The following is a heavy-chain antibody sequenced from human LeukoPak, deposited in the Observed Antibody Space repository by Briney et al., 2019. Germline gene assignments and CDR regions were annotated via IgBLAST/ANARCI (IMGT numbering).Heavy chain of an antibody. D-gene: IGHD3-10*01. Sequence: PSETLSLTCAVSGGSISSNSYYWGWIRQPPGKGLEWIGSIYYSGSTYYNPSLKSRVTISVDTSKNQFSLKLSSVTAADTAVYYCALTMVRENAFDIWGQGTMVTVSS. J-gene: IGHJ3*02. CDR1: GGSISSNSYY. CDR2: IYYSGST. V-gene: IGHV4-39*07. CDR3: ALTMVRENAFDI.